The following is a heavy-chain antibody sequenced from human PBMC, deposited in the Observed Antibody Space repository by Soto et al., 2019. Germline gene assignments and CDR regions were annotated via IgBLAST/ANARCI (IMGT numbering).Heavy chain of an antibody. CDR3: ARGSHFDFSSGYADSFDV. D-gene: IGHD3-3*01. CDR1: GGSFSGYY. V-gene: IGHV4-34*01. Sequence: LSLTCAVYGGSFSGYYWGWFRQPPGKGLGWIGEVKHSGNINYNPSPKTRLTVSVDTSKNQFSLKLSSMTAADTAMYYCARGSHFDFSSGYADSFDVWGQGTMVTVSS. CDR2: VKHSGNI. J-gene: IGHJ3*01.